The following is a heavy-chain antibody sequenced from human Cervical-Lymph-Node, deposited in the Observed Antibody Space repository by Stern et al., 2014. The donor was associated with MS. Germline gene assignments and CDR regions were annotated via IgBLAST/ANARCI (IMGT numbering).Heavy chain of an antibody. J-gene: IGHJ5*02. CDR2: INPNTGAT. Sequence: QVQLVQSGAEAKKPGASVRVSCMASGYTFTDYYVHWVRQAPGQGLEWMGWINPNTGATHYAQRVQGRVTTTRDTSNTTAYMELNRLRADDTALYYCAKSGAAFAGLLHNCFDPWGQGTLVTVSS. V-gene: IGHV1-2*02. CDR1: GYTFTDYY. CDR3: AKSGAAFAGLLHNCFDP. D-gene: IGHD2-21*01.